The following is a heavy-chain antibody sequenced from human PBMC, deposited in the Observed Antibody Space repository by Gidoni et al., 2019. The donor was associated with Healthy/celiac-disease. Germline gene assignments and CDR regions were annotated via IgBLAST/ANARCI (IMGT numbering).Heavy chain of an antibody. CDR3: ARAGYSSGWYWGVQDY. Sequence: QVQLVESGGGVVQPGRSLRLSCAASGFTFSSYAMHWVRQAPGKGLEWVAVISYDGSNKYYADSVKGRFTISRDNSKNTLYLQMNSLRAEDTAVYYCARAGYSSGWYWGVQDYWGQGTLVTVSS. D-gene: IGHD6-19*01. V-gene: IGHV3-30-3*01. J-gene: IGHJ4*02. CDR2: ISYDGSNK. CDR1: GFTFSSYA.